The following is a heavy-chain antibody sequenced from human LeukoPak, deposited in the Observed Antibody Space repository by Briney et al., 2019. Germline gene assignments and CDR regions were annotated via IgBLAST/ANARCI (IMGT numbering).Heavy chain of an antibody. CDR3: ARGSRFNILTGHKDFDY. J-gene: IGHJ4*02. V-gene: IGHV1-2*04. CDR1: GYTFTGYY. Sequence: ASVKVSCKASGYTFTGYYMHWVRQAPGQGLEWMGWINPNSGGTNYAQKFQGWVTMTRDTSISTAYMELSGLRSDDTAVYYCARGSRFNILTGHKDFDYWGQGTLVTVSS. CDR2: INPNSGGT. D-gene: IGHD3-9*01.